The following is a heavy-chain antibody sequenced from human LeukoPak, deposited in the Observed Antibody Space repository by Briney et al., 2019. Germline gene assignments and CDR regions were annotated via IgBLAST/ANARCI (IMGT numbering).Heavy chain of an antibody. CDR2: MNLNSGNT. CDR1: GYTFTSYD. CDR3: VRGDYNYYGMDV. J-gene: IGHJ6*02. Sequence: ASVKVSCKASGYTFTSYDINWVRQATGQGLEWMGWMNLNSGNTGYAQNFQGRVTMTRNTSISTAYMELSSLRSEDTAVYYCVRGDYNYYGMDVWGQGTTVTVSS. V-gene: IGHV1-8*01.